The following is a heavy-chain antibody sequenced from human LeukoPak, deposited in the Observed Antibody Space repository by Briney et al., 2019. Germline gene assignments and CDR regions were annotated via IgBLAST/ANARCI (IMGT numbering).Heavy chain of an antibody. CDR2: IKQDGSEK. CDR1: GFTFSSYW. CDR3: AGNEPEGYSLL. J-gene: IGHJ4*02. Sequence: GGSLRLSCAASGFTFSSYWMSWVRQAPGKGLEWVANIKQDGSEKYYVDSVKGRFTISRDNTKNSLYLLMNSLRAEDTAVYYCAGNEPEGYSLLWGQGTLVTVSS. V-gene: IGHV3-7*01. D-gene: IGHD5-18*01.